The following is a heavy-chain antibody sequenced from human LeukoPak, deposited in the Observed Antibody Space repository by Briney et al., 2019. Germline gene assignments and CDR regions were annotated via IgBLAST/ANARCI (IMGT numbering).Heavy chain of an antibody. J-gene: IGHJ4*02. CDR1: GFTLRDFS. D-gene: IGHD3-9*01. V-gene: IGHV3-48*01. CDR2: ISPRSDII. CDR3: VRDHDWAFDY. Sequence: PGGSLRLSCTASGFTLRDFSMNWVRQAPGKGLELVSHISPRSDIISYADSVKGRFTISRDNAKNSLYLQMNSLRAEDMAVYYCVRDHDWAFDYWGQGTLVPVSS.